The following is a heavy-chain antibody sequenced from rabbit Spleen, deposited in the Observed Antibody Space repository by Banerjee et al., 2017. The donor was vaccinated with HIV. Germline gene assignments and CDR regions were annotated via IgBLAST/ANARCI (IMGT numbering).Heavy chain of an antibody. D-gene: IGHD8-1*01. CDR2: AYAGSSGST. CDR3: ARDTGTSFSTYGMDL. V-gene: IGHV1S40*01. CDR1: GFDFSSDYY. J-gene: IGHJ3*01. Sequence: QSLEESGGDLVQPEGSLTLTCTASGFDFSSDYYMCWVRQAPGKGLEWVACAYAGSSGSTYSATWAKGRFTISKTSSTTVTLQMTSLTAADTATYFCARDTGTSFSTYGMDLWGQGTLVTVS.